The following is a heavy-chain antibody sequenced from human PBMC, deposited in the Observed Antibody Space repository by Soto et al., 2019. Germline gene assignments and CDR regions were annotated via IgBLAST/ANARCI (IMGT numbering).Heavy chain of an antibody. CDR3: TSPYCSTTSFFR. D-gene: IGHD2-2*01. V-gene: IGHV3-15*01. J-gene: IGHJ4*02. CDR2: IKSKTDGGTT. CDR1: GFTFSDAW. Sequence: EVQLVESGGGLVKPGGSLRLSCAASGFTFSDAWMTWVRQAPGKGLEWVGRIKSKTDGGTTDYAAPVKGRFTISRDDSKNTLYLQMNSLKTEDTAVYYCTSPYCSTTSFFRWGQGTLVTVSS.